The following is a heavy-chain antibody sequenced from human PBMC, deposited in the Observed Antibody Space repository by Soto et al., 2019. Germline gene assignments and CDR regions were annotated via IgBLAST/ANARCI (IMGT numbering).Heavy chain of an antibody. J-gene: IGHJ3*02. CDR1: GGTFSSYA. D-gene: IGHD5-18*01. CDR3: ARARRFGYSYAHHDACAI. Sequence: QVQLVQSGAEVKKPGSSVKVSCKASGGTFSSYAISWVRQAPGQGLEWMGGIIPIFGTANYAQKFQGRVTITADESTTTAYIGLGSLTSDDTAVYYRARARRFGYSYAHHDACAISFHGAMNTDSS. V-gene: IGHV1-69*12. CDR2: IIPIFGTA.